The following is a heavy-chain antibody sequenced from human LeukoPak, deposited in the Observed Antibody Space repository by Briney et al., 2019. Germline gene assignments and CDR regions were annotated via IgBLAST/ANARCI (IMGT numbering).Heavy chain of an antibody. CDR3: ARSLVQLERVVYYYYYMDV. CDR1: GGTFSSYA. D-gene: IGHD1-1*01. CDR2: IIPIFGTA. J-gene: IGHJ6*03. Sequence: SVKVSCKASGGTFSSYAISWVRQAPGQGLEWMGGIIPIFGTANNAQKFQGRVTITADESTSTAYMELSSLRSEDTAVYYCARSLVQLERVVYYYYYMDVWGKGTTVTVSS. V-gene: IGHV1-69*13.